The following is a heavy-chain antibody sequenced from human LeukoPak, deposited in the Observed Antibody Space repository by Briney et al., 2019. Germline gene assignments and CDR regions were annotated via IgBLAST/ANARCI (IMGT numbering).Heavy chain of an antibody. CDR3: ARYRTHGSYYDY. CDR2: ISPNSGGT. J-gene: IGHJ4*02. CDR1: GYTFTGYY. D-gene: IGHD1-26*01. Sequence: GASVKVSCKASGYTFTGYYMHWVRQAPGQGLEWMGWISPNSGGTNYAQKFQGRVTMTRDTSISTAYMELSRLRSDDTAVYYCARYRTHGSYYDYWGQGTLVTVSS. V-gene: IGHV1-2*02.